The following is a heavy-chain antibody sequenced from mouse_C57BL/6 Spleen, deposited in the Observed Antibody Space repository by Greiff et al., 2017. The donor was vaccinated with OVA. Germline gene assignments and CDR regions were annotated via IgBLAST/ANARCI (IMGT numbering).Heavy chain of an antibody. D-gene: IGHD1-1*01. CDR2: IDPSDSDT. CDR1: GYTFTSYW. Sequence: QVQLQQPGAELVRPGSSVKLSCKASGYTFTSYWMHWVKQRPIQGLEWIGNIDPSDSDTHYNQKFKDKATLTVDKSSSTAYMQLSSLTSEDSAVYYCARRNYDGSSYLDYWGQGTTLTVSS. V-gene: IGHV1-52*01. J-gene: IGHJ2*01. CDR3: ARRNYDGSSYLDY.